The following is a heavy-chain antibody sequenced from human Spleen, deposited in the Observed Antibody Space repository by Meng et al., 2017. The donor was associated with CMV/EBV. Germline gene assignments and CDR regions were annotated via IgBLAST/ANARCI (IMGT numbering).Heavy chain of an antibody. CDR2: ISWDGGST. D-gene: IGHD2-2*02. J-gene: IGHJ6*02. Sequence: GESLKISCAASGFTFDDYAMHWVRQAPGKGLEWVSLISWDGGSTYYADSVKGRFTISRDNSKNSLYLQMNSLRAEDTALYYCAKGEEIYCSSTSCYTYHYFGMDVWGQGTTVTVSS. V-gene: IGHV3-43D*03. CDR3: AKGEEIYCSSTSCYTYHYFGMDV. CDR1: GFTFDDYA.